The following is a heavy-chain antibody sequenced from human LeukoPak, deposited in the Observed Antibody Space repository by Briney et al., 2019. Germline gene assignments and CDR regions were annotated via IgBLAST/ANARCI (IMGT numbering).Heavy chain of an antibody. Sequence: PGGSLRLSCAASGFTFSSTSMSWVRQAPGKGLERVANIKQDATEKYYVDSVKGRFTISRDNAKNSLYLQMNSLRAEDTAMYYCTRGHVDTTMTGEFDHWGQGTQVTVSS. CDR3: TRGHVDTTMTGEFDH. J-gene: IGHJ4*02. V-gene: IGHV3-7*01. D-gene: IGHD7-27*01. CDR1: GFTFSSTS. CDR2: IKQDATEK.